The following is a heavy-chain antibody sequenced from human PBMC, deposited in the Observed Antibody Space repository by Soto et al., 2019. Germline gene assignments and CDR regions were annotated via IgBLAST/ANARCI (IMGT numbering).Heavy chain of an antibody. V-gene: IGHV3-48*03. CDR2: ITSRSDTI. D-gene: IGHD3-22*01. Sequence: GGSLRLSCAASGFTFSSYEMNWVREAPGKGREWVSHITSRSDTIYYADSVKGRFTISRDNAETSLYLQMNSLRAEDTAVYYCARGSGHYRPFDSWGQGTLVIVSS. J-gene: IGHJ4*02. CDR1: GFTFSSYE. CDR3: ARGSGHYRPFDS.